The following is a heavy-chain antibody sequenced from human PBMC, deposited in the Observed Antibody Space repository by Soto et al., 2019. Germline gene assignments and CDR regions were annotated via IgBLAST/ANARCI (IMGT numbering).Heavy chain of an antibody. V-gene: IGHV1-69*08. CDR2: IIPILGIA. CDR3: ARDTDYYVRSGYGVGAFDI. D-gene: IGHD3-22*01. Sequence: QVQLVQSGAEVKKPGSSVKVSCKASGGTFSSYTISWVRQAPGQGLEWMGRIIPILGIANYAQKFQGRVTITADKSTSTAYMELSSLRSEDTAVYYCARDTDYYVRSGYGVGAFDIWGQGTMVTVSS. J-gene: IGHJ3*02. CDR1: GGTFSSYT.